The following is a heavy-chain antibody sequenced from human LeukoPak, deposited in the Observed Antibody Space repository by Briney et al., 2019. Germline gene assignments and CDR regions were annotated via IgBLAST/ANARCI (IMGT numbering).Heavy chain of an antibody. CDR1: GGSISSSNW. Sequence: PSETLSLTCAVSGGSISSSNWWSWVRQPPGKGLEWIGEIYHSGSTNYNPSLKSRVTISVDKSKNQFSLKLSSVTAADTAVYYCARGPLAMTRGSDPWGQGTLVTVSS. CDR2: IYHSGST. D-gene: IGHD4-11*01. CDR3: ARGPLAMTRGSDP. J-gene: IGHJ5*02. V-gene: IGHV4-4*02.